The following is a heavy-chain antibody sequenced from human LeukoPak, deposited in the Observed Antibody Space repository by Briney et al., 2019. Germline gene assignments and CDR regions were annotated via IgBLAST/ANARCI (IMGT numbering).Heavy chain of an antibody. V-gene: IGHV3-7*01. J-gene: IGHJ4*02. CDR2: IKQDGSEK. Sequence: PGGALRLSCAASGFYFANYAMSWVRQAPGKGLEWVANIKQDGSEKYYVDSVKGRFTISRDNAKNSLYLQMNSLRAEDTAVYYCARGGDSLTYYDFWSGYYAGGGFDYWGQGTLVTVSS. D-gene: IGHD3-3*01. CDR3: ARGGDSLTYYDFWSGYYAGGGFDY. CDR1: GFYFANYA.